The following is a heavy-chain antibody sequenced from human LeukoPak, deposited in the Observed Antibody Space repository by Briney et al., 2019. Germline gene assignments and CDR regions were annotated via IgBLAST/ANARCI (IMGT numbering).Heavy chain of an antibody. J-gene: IGHJ6*03. CDR3: AAAPITGETHYYYYYYMDV. D-gene: IGHD7-27*01. CDR2: INPNSGDT. Sequence: ASVKVSCKASGYTFTGYSMRWVRQAPGQGLEWMGRINPNSGDTHYAQKFQGRVTMTRGTSISTAYMELSKLTSDDTALYYCAAAPITGETHYYYYYYMDVWGKGTAVTVSS. CDR1: GYTFTGYS. V-gene: IGHV1-2*02.